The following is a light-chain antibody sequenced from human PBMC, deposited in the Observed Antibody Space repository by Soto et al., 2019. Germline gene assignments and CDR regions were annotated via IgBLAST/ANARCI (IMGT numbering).Light chain of an antibody. Sequence: DIQMTQSPSTLSASVGDRVTITCRASQSISSWLAWYQQKPGKAPKLLIYKASSLGSGVPSRFSGSGSGTEFTLTISSLQPDDFATYYCQQSETFGQGTKVDIK. CDR2: KAS. CDR1: QSISSW. J-gene: IGKJ2*01. V-gene: IGKV1-5*03. CDR3: QQSET.